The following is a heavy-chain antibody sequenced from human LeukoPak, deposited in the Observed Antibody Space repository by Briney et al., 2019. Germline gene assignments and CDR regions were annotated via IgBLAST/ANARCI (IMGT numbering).Heavy chain of an antibody. CDR2: IHPSGGST. CDR3: ARMGMDAAMITNFFDY. CDR1: GYTCTSNY. D-gene: IGHD5-18*01. Sequence: ASVKVSCKASGYTCTSNYMHWVRQAPGQGLEWMGVIHPSGGSTNYAQKFQGRVTMTKDTSTSTAYMELSSLGSEDTSIYYCARMGMDAAMITNFFDYWGQGTLVTVSS. V-gene: IGHV1-46*01. J-gene: IGHJ4*02.